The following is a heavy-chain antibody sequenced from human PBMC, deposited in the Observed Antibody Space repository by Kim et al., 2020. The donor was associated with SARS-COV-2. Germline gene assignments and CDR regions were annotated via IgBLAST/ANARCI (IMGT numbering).Heavy chain of an antibody. D-gene: IGHD3-3*01. Sequence: SETLSLTCIVSGGSISSSSYYWGWIRQPPGKGLEWIGSIYYSGSTYYNPSLKSRVTISVDTSKNQFSLKLSSVTAADTAVYYCARREAIFGVAKSAFDI. CDR2: IYYSGST. V-gene: IGHV4-39*01. J-gene: IGHJ3*02. CDR3: ARREAIFGVAKSAFDI. CDR1: GGSISSSSYY.